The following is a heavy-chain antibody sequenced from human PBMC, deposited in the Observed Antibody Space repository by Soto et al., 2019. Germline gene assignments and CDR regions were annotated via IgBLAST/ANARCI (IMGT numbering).Heavy chain of an antibody. CDR1: GGTIIGSSDY. D-gene: IGHD3-3*01. J-gene: IGHJ4*02. CDR3: ARRGYYDFWSGYYTLSYFDY. V-gene: IGHV4-39*01. CDR2: IYYSGST. Sequence: PLAPLSLSCTVSGGTIIGSSDYWGWIRQPPGKGLDWIGSIYYSGSTYYNPSLKSRVTISVDTSKNQFSLKLSSVTAADTAVYYCARRGYYDFWSGYYTLSYFDYWGQGTLVTVSS.